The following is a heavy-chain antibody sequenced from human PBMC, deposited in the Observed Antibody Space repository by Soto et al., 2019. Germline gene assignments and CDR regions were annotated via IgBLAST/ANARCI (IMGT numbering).Heavy chain of an antibody. CDR3: ARDLYSSSWFYFDY. CDR1: GFTFSSYS. CDR2: ISSSSSYI. J-gene: IGHJ4*02. D-gene: IGHD6-13*01. V-gene: IGHV3-21*01. Sequence: GGSLRLSCAPSGFTFSSYSMNWVRQAPGKGLEWVSSISSSSSYIYYADSVKGRFTISRDNAKNSLYLQMNSLRAEDTAVYYCARDLYSSSWFYFDYWGQGTLVTVSS.